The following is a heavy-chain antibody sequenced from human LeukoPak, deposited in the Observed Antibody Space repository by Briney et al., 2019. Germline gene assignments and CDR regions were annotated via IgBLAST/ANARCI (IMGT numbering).Heavy chain of an antibody. CDR3: ATISSGPAYYLDY. Sequence: ASVNVSCKVSGYTLTELSMHWVRQAPGKGLEWMGGFDPEDGETIYAQTFQGRVTMTEDTSTDTAYMELSSLRSEDTAVYYCATISSGPAYYLDYWGQGTLVTVSS. V-gene: IGHV1-24*01. J-gene: IGHJ4*02. CDR2: FDPEDGET. D-gene: IGHD6-19*01. CDR1: GYTLTELS.